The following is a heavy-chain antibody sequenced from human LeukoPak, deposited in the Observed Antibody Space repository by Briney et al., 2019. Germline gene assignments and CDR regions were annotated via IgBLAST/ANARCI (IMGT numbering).Heavy chain of an antibody. V-gene: IGHV4-30-2*01. CDR3: ARAKCIAVAGNYYYYSMDV. CDR1: GGSISSGGYS. D-gene: IGHD6-19*01. CDR2: IYHSGST. J-gene: IGHJ6*02. Sequence: SETLSLTCAVSGGSISSGGYSWSWIRQPPGKGLEWIGYIYHSGSTSYNPSLKSRVTISVHRSKNQFSLKLNSVTHAGAAVYYCARAKCIAVAGNYYYYSMDVWGQGTTVTVSS.